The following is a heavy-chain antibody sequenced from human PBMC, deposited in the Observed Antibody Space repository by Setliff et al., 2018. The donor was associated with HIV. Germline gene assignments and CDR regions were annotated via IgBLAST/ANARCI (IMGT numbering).Heavy chain of an antibody. J-gene: IGHJ6*03. V-gene: IGHV4-61*01. D-gene: IGHD6-6*01. CDR2: IYYSGTT. CDR3: ASEAWTSYRSSSGYYYYYMDV. CDR1: GDSVSSASYY. Sequence: SSETLSLTCTVSGDSVSSASYYWSWIRQPPGKGLEWIGYIYYSGTTKYNPSLKSRVNISVDTSKNQFSLKLSSVTAADTAVYYCASEAWTSYRSSSGYYYYYMDVWGKGTTVTVSS.